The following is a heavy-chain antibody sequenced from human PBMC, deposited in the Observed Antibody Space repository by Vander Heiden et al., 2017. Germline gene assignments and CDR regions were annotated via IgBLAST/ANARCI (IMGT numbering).Heavy chain of an antibody. CDR2: IWYDGNTK. D-gene: IGHD6-19*01. J-gene: IGHJ4*02. CDR1: GFTSKTYG. Sequence: QVQLVESAGGVVQSGRSLRLSCAVSGFTSKTYGMHWVRQAPGKGLEWLAIIWYDGNTKDYADSVKGRFTISRDNSKNTLYLEMSSLRVEDTAIYYCARAGSDIAVAGPFDFWGQGTLVTVSS. V-gene: IGHV3-33*01. CDR3: ARAGSDIAVAGPFDF.